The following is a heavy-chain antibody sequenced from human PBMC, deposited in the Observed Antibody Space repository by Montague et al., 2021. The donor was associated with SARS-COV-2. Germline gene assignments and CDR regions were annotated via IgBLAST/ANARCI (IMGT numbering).Heavy chain of an antibody. Sequence: PALVKPTQTLTLTCTFSGFSLSTSGMCVSWIRQPPGKALEWLALIDWDDDKYYSTSLKTRLTISKDTSKNQVVLTMTNMDPVYTATYYCATTIYDYVWGTRVEFDYWGQGTLVTVSS. CDR1: GFSLSTSGMC. V-gene: IGHV2-70*01. D-gene: IGHD3-16*01. CDR2: IDWDDDK. CDR3: ATTIYDYVWGTRVEFDY. J-gene: IGHJ4*02.